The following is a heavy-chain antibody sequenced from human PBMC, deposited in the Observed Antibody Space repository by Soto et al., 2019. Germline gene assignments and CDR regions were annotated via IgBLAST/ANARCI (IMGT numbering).Heavy chain of an antibody. J-gene: IGHJ6*02. CDR3: AKVVRADSTSSNFYYYSGMDV. V-gene: IGHV3-30*18. CDR2: ISNDGSNK. D-gene: IGHD6-6*01. Sequence: QVQMVESGGGVVQPGRSLRLSCAASGFSFSTYGMHWVRQAPGKGLEWMAVISNDGSNKYYADSVKGRFTISRDNSKDTLFLQMNSLRGEDTPVYYCAKVVRADSTSSNFYYYSGMDVWGQGTTVTVSS. CDR1: GFSFSTYG.